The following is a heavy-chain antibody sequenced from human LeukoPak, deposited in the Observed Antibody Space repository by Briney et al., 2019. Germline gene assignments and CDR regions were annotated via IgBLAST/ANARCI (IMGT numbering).Heavy chain of an antibody. Sequence: SVKVSCKASGGTFSSYAISWVRQAPGQGLEWMGGIIPIFGTANYAQKFQGRVTITTDESTSTAYMELSSLRSEDTAVYYCATLICGGYCNNGFDNWGQGTLVTVSS. CDR3: ATLICGGYCNNGFDN. J-gene: IGHJ4*02. V-gene: IGHV1-69*05. CDR2: IIPIFGTA. D-gene: IGHD2-21*01. CDR1: GGTFSSYA.